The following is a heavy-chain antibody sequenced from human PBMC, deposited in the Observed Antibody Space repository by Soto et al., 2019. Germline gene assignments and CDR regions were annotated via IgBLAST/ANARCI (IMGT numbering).Heavy chain of an antibody. V-gene: IGHV1-69*13. J-gene: IGHJ4*02. Sequence: SVKVSCKASGGTFSSYAISWVRQAPGQGLEWMGGIIPIFGTANYAQKFQGRVTITADESTSTAYMELSSLRSEDTAVYYCARDSSRGSVFDYWGQGTLVTVSS. D-gene: IGHD2-2*01. CDR1: GGTFSSYA. CDR2: IIPIFGTA. CDR3: ARDSSRGSVFDY.